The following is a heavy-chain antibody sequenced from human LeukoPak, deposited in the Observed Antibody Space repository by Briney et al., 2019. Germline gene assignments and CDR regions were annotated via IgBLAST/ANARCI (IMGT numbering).Heavy chain of an antibody. CDR1: DGSISSSLYY. V-gene: IGHV4-39*01. CDR2: IYSSGST. CDR3: ARQRNYDFGY. J-gene: IGHJ4*02. Sequence: SETLSLTCTVSDGSISSSLYYWAWIRQPPGKGLEWIGGIYSSGSTYYNPSLKTRVTISVDTSKKQFSLTLSSVTAADTAVYYCARQRNYDFGYWGQGTLVTVSS. D-gene: IGHD3-3*01.